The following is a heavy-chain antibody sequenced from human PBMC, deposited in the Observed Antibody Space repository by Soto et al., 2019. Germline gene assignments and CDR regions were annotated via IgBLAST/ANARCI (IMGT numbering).Heavy chain of an antibody. V-gene: IGHV4-30-2*03. Sequence: TLSLTCAVSGGSISICDYSWICIPQPQGKGRDGIGYNYDSGDSLYSPALKSRVTISVDASKNQFSLKLSSVTAADTAVYYCARHKKRYNWNDLGWFDPWGQGTLVTVSS. D-gene: IGHD1-20*01. CDR1: GGSISICDYS. CDR3: ARHKKRYNWNDLGWFDP. CDR2: NYDSGDS. J-gene: IGHJ5*02.